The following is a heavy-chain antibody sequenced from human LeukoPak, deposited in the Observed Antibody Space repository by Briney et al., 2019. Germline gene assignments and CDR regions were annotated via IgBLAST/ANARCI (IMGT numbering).Heavy chain of an antibody. V-gene: IGHV4-59*08. Sequence: TSEILSLTCTVSGGSISGHHWSWIRQPPGKGLEWIGYIHSIGSTTYNPSLKSRVTMSADTAKNQFSLQLTSVTAADTAVYYCARSRDFDWLLEDWGQGTLVTVSS. J-gene: IGHJ4*02. D-gene: IGHD3-9*01. CDR2: IHSIGST. CDR3: ARSRDFDWLLED. CDR1: GGSISGHH.